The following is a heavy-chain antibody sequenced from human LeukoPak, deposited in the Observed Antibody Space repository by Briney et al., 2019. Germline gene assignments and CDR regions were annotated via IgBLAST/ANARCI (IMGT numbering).Heavy chain of an antibody. V-gene: IGHV4-61*01. CDR3: AREGLLSSGYYFDY. Sequence: SETLSLTCTVSGGSVSSGSYYWSWIRQPPGKGLEWIGYIYYSGSTNYNPSLKSRVTISVDTSKNQFSLKLSSVTAADTAVYYCAREGLLSSGYYFDYWGQGTLVTVSS. J-gene: IGHJ4*02. CDR1: GGSVSSGSYY. D-gene: IGHD2-2*01. CDR2: IYYSGST.